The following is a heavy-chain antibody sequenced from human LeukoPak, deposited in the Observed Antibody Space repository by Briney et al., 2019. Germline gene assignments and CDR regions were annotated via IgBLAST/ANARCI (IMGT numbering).Heavy chain of an antibody. CDR1: GFRFGRDW. D-gene: IGHD2-2*01. CDR2: VKQDGTEK. Sequence: GGSLRLSCVASGFRFGRDWISWVRQAPGKGLEWVACVKQDGTEKNYVVSVWGRFTVSVDNGKNSLYLQMNSLRAEDTAKYYCATQDSTKSGLWGRGTASIVSS. J-gene: IGHJ1*01. CDR3: ATQDSTKSGL. V-gene: IGHV3-7*01.